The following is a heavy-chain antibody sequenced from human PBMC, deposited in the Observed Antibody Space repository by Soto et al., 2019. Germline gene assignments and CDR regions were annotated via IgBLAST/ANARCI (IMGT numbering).Heavy chain of an antibody. J-gene: IGHJ6*02. Sequence: QVQLQESGPGLVKPSQTLSLTCTVSGGSISSGGYYWSWIRQHPGKGLEWIGYIYYSGSTYYNPSLKSRVTISADTSKNQFSLKLSSVTAADTAMYYCARGGRRSPGMDVWGQGTTVTVSS. CDR1: GGSISSGGYY. CDR3: ARGGRRSPGMDV. CDR2: IYYSGST. V-gene: IGHV4-31*03.